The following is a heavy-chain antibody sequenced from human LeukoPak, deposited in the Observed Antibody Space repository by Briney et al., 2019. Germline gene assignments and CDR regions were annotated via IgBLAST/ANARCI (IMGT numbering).Heavy chain of an antibody. D-gene: IGHD5-12*01. Sequence: GGSLRLSCAASGFTFSTYGLNWVRQAPGKGLEWVSGITASGGSTYYADSVKGRFTISRDNSKNTLYLQMNSLRAEDTALYYCAKERSGYSYGWIAFDIWGQGTVVTVSS. CDR2: ITASGGST. J-gene: IGHJ3*02. V-gene: IGHV3-23*01. CDR3: AKERSGYSYGWIAFDI. CDR1: GFTFSTYG.